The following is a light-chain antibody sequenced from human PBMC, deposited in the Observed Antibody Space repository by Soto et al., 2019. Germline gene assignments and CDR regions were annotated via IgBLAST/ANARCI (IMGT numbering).Light chain of an antibody. Sequence: AIQRTQSPSSLSSSVGDRVTITCRASQDIRNDLGWYQQKPGKAPKLLIYAASSLQSGVPSRFSGSGSATDFTLTISSLQPEDFATYYCLQDYNYPRTFGQGTKVEIK. J-gene: IGKJ1*01. V-gene: IGKV1-6*01. CDR1: QDIRND. CDR3: LQDYNYPRT. CDR2: AAS.